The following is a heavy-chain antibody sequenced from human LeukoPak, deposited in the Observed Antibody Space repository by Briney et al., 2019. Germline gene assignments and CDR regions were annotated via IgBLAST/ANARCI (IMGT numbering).Heavy chain of an antibody. CDR3: ARVSIVVVTIDY. Sequence: SETLSLTCAVYGGSFSGYYWSWIRQPPGKGLEWIGEINHSGSTNYNPSLKSRVTISVDTSKNQFSLKLSSVTAADTAVYYCARVSIVVVTIDYWGQGTRVTVSS. D-gene: IGHD3-22*01. CDR2: INHSGST. CDR1: GGSFSGYY. V-gene: IGHV4-34*01. J-gene: IGHJ4*02.